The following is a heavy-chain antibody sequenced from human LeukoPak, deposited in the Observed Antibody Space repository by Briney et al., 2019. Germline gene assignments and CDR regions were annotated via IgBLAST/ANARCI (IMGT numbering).Heavy chain of an antibody. D-gene: IGHD3-10*01. V-gene: IGHV3-21*06. CDR2: ISKSSGYI. J-gene: IGHJ6*02. CDR3: ARDFEGIYYYGMDV. Sequence: PGGSLRLSCAASGFAFSSYNMNWVRQAPGKGLEWVSSISKSSGYIYYADSVKGRFTISRDNAKNSLYLQINSLRAEDTAVYYCARDFEGIYYYGMDVWGQGTTVTVSS. CDR1: GFAFSSYN.